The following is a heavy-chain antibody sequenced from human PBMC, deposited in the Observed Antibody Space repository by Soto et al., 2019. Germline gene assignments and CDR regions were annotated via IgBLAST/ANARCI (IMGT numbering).Heavy chain of an antibody. CDR3: TTDPYYYDSSGYLGAY. V-gene: IGHV3-15*01. D-gene: IGHD3-22*01. Sequence: GGSLRLSCAASGFTFSNAWMNWVRQAPGKGLEWVGRIKSKAAGGTTDYAAPVKGRFTISRDDSKNTLYLQMNSLKTEDTAVYYCTTDPYYYDSSGYLGAYWGQGTLVTVSS. CDR1: GFTFSNAW. CDR2: IKSKAAGGTT. J-gene: IGHJ4*02.